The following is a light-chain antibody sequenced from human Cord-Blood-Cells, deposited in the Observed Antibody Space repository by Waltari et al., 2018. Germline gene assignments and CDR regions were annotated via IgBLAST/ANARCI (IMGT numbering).Light chain of an antibody. CDR1: QSVSSN. CDR2: DAS. Sequence: EIVLTQSPATLSFSPGERATLSCRASQSVSSNLAWYQQNPGQAPSLLIYDASNRATGIPARFSGRGSGTDFPFTSSSLEPEDFAVYDCQQRSNWLTSGGGTKVEIK. J-gene: IGKJ4*01. V-gene: IGKV3-11*01. CDR3: QQRSNWLT.